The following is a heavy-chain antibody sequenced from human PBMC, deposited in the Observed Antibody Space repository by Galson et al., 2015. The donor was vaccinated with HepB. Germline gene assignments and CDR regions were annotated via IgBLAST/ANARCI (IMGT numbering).Heavy chain of an antibody. CDR2: TYYRSKWYN. CDR3: ATRYYGS. CDR1: GDSVSSNSAA. V-gene: IGHV6-1*01. Sequence: CAISGDSVSSNSAAWNWIRQSSSRGLEWLGRTYYRSKWYNEYAVSVKSRIDINPDTSKNQFSLRLDSVTPEDTAIYYCATRYYGSWGQGTLVTVSS. J-gene: IGHJ4*02.